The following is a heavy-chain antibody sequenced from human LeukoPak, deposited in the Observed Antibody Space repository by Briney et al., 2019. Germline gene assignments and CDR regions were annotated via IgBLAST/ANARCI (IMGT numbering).Heavy chain of an antibody. CDR2: ISWNSGSI. V-gene: IGHV3-9*01. J-gene: IGHJ5*02. D-gene: IGHD3-3*01. CDR3: AKDRRFGASSRGTGFDP. CDR1: GFTFSGYW. Sequence: GGSLRLSCAASGFTFSGYWMHWVRQAPGKGLEWVSGISWNSGSIGYADSVKGRFTISRDNAKNSLYLQMNSLRAEDTALYYCAKDRRFGASSRGTGFDPWGQGTLVTVSS.